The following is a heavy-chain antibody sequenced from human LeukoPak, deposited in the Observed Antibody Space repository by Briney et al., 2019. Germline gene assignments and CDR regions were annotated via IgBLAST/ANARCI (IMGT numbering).Heavy chain of an antibody. CDR3: ARESLHVLRFLEWLRYYMDV. Sequence: SETLSLTCTVSGGSISSSSYYWGWIRQPPGKGLEWIGSIYYSGSTYYNPSLKSRVTISVDTSKNQFSRKLSSVTAADTAVYYCARESLHVLRFLEWLRYYMDVWGKGTTVTVSS. CDR1: GGSISSSSYY. CDR2: IYYSGST. D-gene: IGHD3-3*01. J-gene: IGHJ6*03. V-gene: IGHV4-39*07.